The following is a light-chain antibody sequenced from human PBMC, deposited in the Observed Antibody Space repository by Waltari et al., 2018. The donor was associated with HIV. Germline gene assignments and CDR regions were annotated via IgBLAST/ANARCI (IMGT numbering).Light chain of an antibody. CDR1: NIRTKS. Sequence: YVLTQPPSVSVAPGQPARITCGGNNIRTKSVHWYQQKPGQAPVLVVYDDVDRPSGIPERFTASNSANTATLTISRVDAGDEADYYCQVWDSGSEPPVVFGGGPKLTVL. J-gene: IGLJ2*01. V-gene: IGLV3-21*02. CDR2: DDV. CDR3: QVWDSGSEPPVV.